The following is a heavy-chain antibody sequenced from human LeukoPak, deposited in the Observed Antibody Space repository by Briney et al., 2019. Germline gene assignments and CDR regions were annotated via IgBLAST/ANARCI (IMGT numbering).Heavy chain of an antibody. CDR2: ISGSGGST. V-gene: IGHV3-23*01. CDR1: GFTFSSYA. J-gene: IGHJ3*02. D-gene: IGHD6-13*01. CDR3: AKYSSSWYWAFDI. Sequence: PGGSLRLSCAASGFTFSSYAMSWVRQAPGKGLEWVSAISGSGGSTYYADSVKGRFTISRDNSKNTLYLQMNSLRTEDTAVYYCAKYSSSWYWAFDIWGQGTMVTVSS.